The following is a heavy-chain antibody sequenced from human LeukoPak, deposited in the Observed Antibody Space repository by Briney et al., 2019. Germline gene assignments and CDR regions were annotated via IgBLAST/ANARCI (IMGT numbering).Heavy chain of an antibody. CDR3: AKGGGQWLVESYFDY. V-gene: IGHV3-9*01. Sequence: GGSLRFSCAASGFTFDDDAMHCVRQAPGKGLEWVSGISWNSGSIGYADSVKGRFTISRDNAKNSLYLQMNSLRAEDTALYYCAKGGGQWLVESYFDYWGQGTLVTVSS. CDR2: ISWNSGSI. J-gene: IGHJ4*02. CDR1: GFTFDDDA. D-gene: IGHD6-19*01.